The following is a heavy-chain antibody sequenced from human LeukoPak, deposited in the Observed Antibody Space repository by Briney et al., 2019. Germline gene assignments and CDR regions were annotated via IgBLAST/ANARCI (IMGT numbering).Heavy chain of an antibody. CDR1: GVIFSSYA. CDR3: AKSSGHYAY. J-gene: IGHJ1*01. V-gene: IGHV3-23*01. D-gene: IGHD3-22*01. CDR2: ISGSGGNT. Sequence: GGSLRLSCAASGVIFSSYAMSWGCQAPGKGLECGSTISGSGGNTYYADSVKGRFTISRDNPRNTLYLQMNSLGAEDTDVYYCAKSSGHYAYWGQGTLVTVSS.